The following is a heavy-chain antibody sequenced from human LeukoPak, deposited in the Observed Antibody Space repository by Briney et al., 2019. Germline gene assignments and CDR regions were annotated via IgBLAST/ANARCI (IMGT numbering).Heavy chain of an antibody. CDR1: GYTFGSYG. V-gene: IGHV1-18*01. CDR3: ARDSASVWPGSSGWSNWFDP. CDR2: ISPYNGNT. D-gene: IGHD6-19*01. J-gene: IGHJ5*02. Sequence: GASVKVSCKASGYTFGSYGFSWVRQAPGQELEWMAWISPYNGNTNYAQKFQSRVTMTTDTSTSTAYMELRSLRADDTAVYYCARDSASVWPGSSGWSNWFDPWGQGTLVTVSS.